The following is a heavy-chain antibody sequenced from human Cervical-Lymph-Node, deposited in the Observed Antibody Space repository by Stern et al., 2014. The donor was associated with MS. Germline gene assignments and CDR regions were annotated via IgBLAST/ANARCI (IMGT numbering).Heavy chain of an antibody. J-gene: IGHJ6*02. V-gene: IGHV3-30*03. CDR3: MGVGDAMHV. Sequence: VQLVESGGGVVQPGRSLTLSCAASGFSLSNSGMPWVRQAPGKGLEGVAVMSFCGGNNKYGESVKGRFSISRDMANNTLFLQMNSLRPEDTAVYYCMGVGDAMHVWGQGTTVIVSS. CDR2: MSFCGGNN. CDR1: GFSLSNSG.